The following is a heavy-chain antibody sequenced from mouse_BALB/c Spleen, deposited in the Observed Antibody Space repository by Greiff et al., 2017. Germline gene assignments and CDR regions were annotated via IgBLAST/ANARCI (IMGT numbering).Heavy chain of an antibody. V-gene: IGHV14-4*02. CDR3: NNYGSNYAMDY. CDR1: GFNIKDYY. Sequence: VQLQQSGAELVRSGASVKLSCTASGFNIKDYYMHWVKQRPEQGLEWIGWIDPENGDTEYAPKFQGKATMTADTSSNTAYLQLSSLTSEDTAVYYCNNYGSNYAMDYWGQGTSVTVSS. J-gene: IGHJ4*01. D-gene: IGHD1-1*01. CDR2: IDPENGDT.